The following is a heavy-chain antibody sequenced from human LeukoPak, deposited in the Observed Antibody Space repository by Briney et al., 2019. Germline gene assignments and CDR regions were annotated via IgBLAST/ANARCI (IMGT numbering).Heavy chain of an antibody. CDR1: GGTFSSYA. CDR3: ARDVTRNPHYDILTNRGGAFDI. CDR2: IIPIFGTA. D-gene: IGHD3-9*01. J-gene: IGHJ3*02. Sequence: ASVKVSCKASGGTFSSYAISWVRQAPGQGLEWMGGIIPIFGTANYAQKFQGRVTITADESTSTAYMELSSLRSEDTAVYYCARDVTRNPHYDILTNRGGAFDIWGQGTMVTVSS. V-gene: IGHV1-69*13.